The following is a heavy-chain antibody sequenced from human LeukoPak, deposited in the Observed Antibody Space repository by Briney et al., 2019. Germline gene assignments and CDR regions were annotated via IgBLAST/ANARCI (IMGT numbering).Heavy chain of an antibody. Sequence: GGSLRPSCAASGFTFSSYAMSWVRQAPGKGLEWVSAISGSGGSTYYADSVKGRFTISRDNSKNTLYLQMNSLRAEDTAVYYCGMGLVVYVKRYFDYWGQGTLVTVSS. J-gene: IGHJ4*02. CDR3: GMGLVVYVKRYFDY. CDR1: GFTFSSYA. CDR2: ISGSGGST. D-gene: IGHD2-8*01. V-gene: IGHV3-23*01.